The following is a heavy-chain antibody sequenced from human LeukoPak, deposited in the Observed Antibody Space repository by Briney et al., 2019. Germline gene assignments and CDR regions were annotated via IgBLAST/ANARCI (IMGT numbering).Heavy chain of an antibody. CDR3: ARIRYNGNGMDV. CDR2: IYKDGSEK. CDR1: EFTFSSYW. V-gene: IGHV3-7*04. D-gene: IGHD1-26*01. Sequence: GGSLRLSCAASEFTFSSYWMTWVRQAPGKGLEWVANIYKDGSEKYYVDSVKGRFTISRDNAKNSMYLQMNSLRAEDTAVYYCARIRYNGNGMDVWGQGTTVTVSS. J-gene: IGHJ6*02.